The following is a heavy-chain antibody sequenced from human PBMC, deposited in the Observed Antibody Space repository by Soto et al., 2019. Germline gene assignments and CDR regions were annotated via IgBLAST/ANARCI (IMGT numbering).Heavy chain of an antibody. CDR1: GGTFSSYT. J-gene: IGHJ4*02. CDR3: ASLYCSGGSCYPAY. V-gene: IGHV1-69*02. CDR2: IIPILGIA. Sequence: SVKVSCKASGGTFSSYTISWVRQAPGQGLEWMGRIIPILGIANYAQKFQGRVTITADKSTSTAYMELSSLRSEDTAVYYCASLYCSGGSCYPAYWGQGTLVTVSS. D-gene: IGHD2-15*01.